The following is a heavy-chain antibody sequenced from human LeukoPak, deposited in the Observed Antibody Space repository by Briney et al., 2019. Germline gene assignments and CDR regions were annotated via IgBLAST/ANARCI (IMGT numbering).Heavy chain of an antibody. D-gene: IGHD3-22*01. CDR2: IKQDGSEK. CDR3: ASRGSIVVVTPGAFDI. J-gene: IGHJ3*02. CDR1: GFTFSSYS. Sequence: GGSLRLSCAASGFTFSSYSMSWVRQAPGKGLEWVANIKQDGSEKYYVDSVKGRFTISRDNAKNSLYLQMNSLRAEDTAVYYCASRGSIVVVTPGAFDIWGQGTMVTVSS. V-gene: IGHV3-7*01.